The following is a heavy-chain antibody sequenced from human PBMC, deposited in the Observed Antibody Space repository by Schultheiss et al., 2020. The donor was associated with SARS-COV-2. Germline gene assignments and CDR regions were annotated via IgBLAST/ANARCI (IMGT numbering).Heavy chain of an antibody. CDR3: ARITTILETDSDY. V-gene: IGHV4-59*01. J-gene: IGHJ4*02. D-gene: IGHD3-3*01. CDR2: IFNTGST. CDR1: GDSLYTYF. Sequence: SETLSLTCTISGDSLYTYFWSWIRQSPGKGLEWVGYIFNTGSTNYNPSLQSRVTISLDTSKHQFYLKLSSVTAADTAVYYCARITTILETDSDYWGQGVLVTVSS.